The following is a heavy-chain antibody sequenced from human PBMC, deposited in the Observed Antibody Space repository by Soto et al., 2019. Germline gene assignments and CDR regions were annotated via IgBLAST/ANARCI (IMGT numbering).Heavy chain of an antibody. D-gene: IGHD3-10*01. CDR1: GFTFSSYS. J-gene: IGHJ4*02. CDR2: ISSSSSTI. V-gene: IGHV3-48*02. Sequence: EVQLVESGGGLVQPGGSLRLSCAASGFTFSSYSMNWVRQAPGKGLEWVSYISSSSSTIYYADSVKGRFTISRDNAKNSLYLQMNSLRDEDTAVYYCARDLETGGSGSYSVDYWGQGTLVTVSS. CDR3: ARDLETGGSGSYSVDY.